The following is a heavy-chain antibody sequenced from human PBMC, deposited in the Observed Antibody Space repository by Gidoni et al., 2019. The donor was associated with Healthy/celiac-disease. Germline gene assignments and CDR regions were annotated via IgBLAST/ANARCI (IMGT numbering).Heavy chain of an antibody. CDR3: ARDRNDFWSGYFAGYYYGMDV. V-gene: IGHV3-33*01. J-gene: IGHJ6*02. CDR1: GFTFSGYG. D-gene: IGHD3-3*01. CDR2: IWYDGSNK. Sequence: QVQLVESRGGVVQPGRSLRLSWAASGFTFSGYGMHWGRQAPGKGLEWVAVIWYDGSNKYYADSVKGRFTISRDNSKNTLYLQMNSRRAEDTAVYYCARDRNDFWSGYFAGYYYGMDVWGQGTTVTVSS.